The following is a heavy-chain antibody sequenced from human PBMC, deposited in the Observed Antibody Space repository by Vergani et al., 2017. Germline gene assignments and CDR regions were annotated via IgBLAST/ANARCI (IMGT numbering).Heavy chain of an antibody. CDR1: GFTFSSYA. CDR3: ARDKGYCSSTSCYRSAFDI. J-gene: IGHJ3*02. Sequence: EVQLLESGGGLVQPGGSLRLSCAASGFTFSSYAMSWVRQAPGRGLEWVSGINWNGGSTGYADSVKGRFTISRDNAKNSLYLQMNSLRAEDTALYYCARDKGYCSSTSCYRSAFDIWGQGTMVTVSS. CDR2: INWNGGST. V-gene: IGHV3-20*04. D-gene: IGHD2-2*01.